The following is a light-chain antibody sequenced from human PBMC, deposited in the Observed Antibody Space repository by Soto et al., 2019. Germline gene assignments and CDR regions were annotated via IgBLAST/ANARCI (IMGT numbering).Light chain of an antibody. CDR1: QSVSSY. V-gene: IGKV3-11*01. J-gene: IGKJ1*01. Sequence: EIVLTQSPATLSLSPGERATLSCRASQSVSSYLAWYQQKPGQGPRLLIYDASNRATGIPARFSGSGSGTDFTLTISSLEPEDFAVYYCQQRSNWPPLTFGQGTKVDIK. CDR2: DAS. CDR3: QQRSNWPPLT.